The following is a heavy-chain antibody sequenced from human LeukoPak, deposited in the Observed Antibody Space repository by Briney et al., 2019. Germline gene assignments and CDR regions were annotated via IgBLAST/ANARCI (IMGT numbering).Heavy chain of an antibody. Sequence: SETLSLTCTVSGGSISSGDYYWSWIRQPPGKGLEWIGYIYYSGSTYYNPSLKSRVTISVDTSKNQFSLKLSSVTAADTAVYYCARGDYGDYVWLDYWGQGTLVTVSS. CDR2: IYYSGST. CDR3: ARGDYGDYVWLDY. D-gene: IGHD4-17*01. CDR1: GGSISSGDYY. V-gene: IGHV4-30-4*01. J-gene: IGHJ4*02.